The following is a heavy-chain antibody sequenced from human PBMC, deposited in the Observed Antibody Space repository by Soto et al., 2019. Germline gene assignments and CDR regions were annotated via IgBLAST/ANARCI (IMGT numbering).Heavy chain of an antibody. CDR2: LSGSGGST. Sequence: GGLLRLSCAASGFTFSSYAMTWVRQAPGKGLEWVSTLSGSGGSTYYAASVKGRFTISRDNSKDTLYLEMNSLRGEDTAVYFCAKQQGPGTPYYYAMDVWGQGTAVTVSS. CDR3: AKQQGPGTPYYYAMDV. D-gene: IGHD1-1*01. J-gene: IGHJ6*02. V-gene: IGHV3-23*01. CDR1: GFTFSSYA.